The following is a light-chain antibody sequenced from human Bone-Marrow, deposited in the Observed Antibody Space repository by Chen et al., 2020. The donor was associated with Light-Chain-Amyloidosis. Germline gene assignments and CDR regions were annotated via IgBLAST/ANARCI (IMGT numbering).Light chain of an antibody. J-gene: IGLJ3*02. CDR3: QSYDSTNRV. Sequence: NFMLTQPHSVSESPGKTVIISCTRSGGSIARNYVQWYQQRPGSAPTTVIYEDNQRPSGVPDRVSGSIDSSSNSASLTISGLKTEDEADYYCQSYDSTNRVFGGGTKLTVL. CDR1: GGSIARNY. V-gene: IGLV6-57*03. CDR2: EDN.